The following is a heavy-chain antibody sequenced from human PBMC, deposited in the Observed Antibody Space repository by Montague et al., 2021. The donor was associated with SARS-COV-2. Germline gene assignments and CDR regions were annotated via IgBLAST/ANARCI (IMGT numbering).Heavy chain of an antibody. D-gene: IGHD3-10*01. CDR2: IYHTGIT. Sequence: SETLSLTCTVAGDSISSTVYYWGWMRQPPGKRLEWIGTIYHTGITHSNPSLKSRVTLSVDTSKNQLSLNVTSVTAADTAVYFCVRVAWFGELSLADYWGQGTLVAVSS. J-gene: IGHJ4*02. CDR1: GDSISSTVYY. V-gene: IGHV4-39*07. CDR3: VRVAWFGELSLADY.